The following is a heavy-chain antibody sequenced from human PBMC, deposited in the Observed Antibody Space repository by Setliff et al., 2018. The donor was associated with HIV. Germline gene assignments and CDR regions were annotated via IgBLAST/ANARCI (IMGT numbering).Heavy chain of an antibody. CDR3: ARGGGTSSPIDYHYYIDV. CDR2: ISYSGDT. Sequence: PSETLSLTCTVSGGSISSSSYYWGWIRQPPGKGLEWIGSISYSGDTYYNPSLKSRVTISIDTSKNHFSLKLSSLTAADTAVYYCARGGGTSSPIDYHYYIDVWGKGTTVTVSS. V-gene: IGHV4-39*02. D-gene: IGHD6-6*01. J-gene: IGHJ6*03. CDR1: GGSISSSSYY.